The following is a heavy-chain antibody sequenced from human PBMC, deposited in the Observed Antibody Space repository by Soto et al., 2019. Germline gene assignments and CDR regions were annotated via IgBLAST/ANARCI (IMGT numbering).Heavy chain of an antibody. J-gene: IGHJ4*02. CDR2: IYYSGST. CDR1: GGSISSYY. CDR3: ARVEEAYGSWYVGF. Sequence: QVQLQESGPGLVKPSETLSLTCTVSGGSISSYYWSWIRQPPGKGLEWIGYIYYSGSTNYNPSLKRRDTTSVDTSKHQVPLKLSSVTAADTAVYYCARVEEAYGSWYVGFWGQGTLVTVSS. D-gene: IGHD6-13*01. V-gene: IGHV4-59*01.